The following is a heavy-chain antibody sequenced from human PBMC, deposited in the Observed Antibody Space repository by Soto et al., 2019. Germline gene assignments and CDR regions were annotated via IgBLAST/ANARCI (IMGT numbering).Heavy chain of an antibody. J-gene: IGHJ4*02. D-gene: IGHD2-15*01. V-gene: IGHV3-74*01. CDR2: INKDGSYT. CDR1: GFTFSSHW. CDR3: SRELYSDGDY. Sequence: GGSLRLSCAASGFTFSSHWMHWVRQVPGKVLVWVSRINKDGSYTEYGDSVKGRFTISRDNAKNTLYLQMNGLRAEDTAVYYCSRELYSDGDYWGQGTLVTVSS.